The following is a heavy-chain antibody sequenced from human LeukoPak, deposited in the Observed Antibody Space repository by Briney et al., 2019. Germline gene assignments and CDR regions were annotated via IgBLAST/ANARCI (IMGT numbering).Heavy chain of an antibody. V-gene: IGHV3-30-3*01. D-gene: IGHD2-15*01. CDR1: GFAFSTYA. J-gene: IGHJ4*02. CDR2: ISFDGGNK. Sequence: GRSLRLSCEASGFAFSTYAIHWVRQAPGKGLEWVAVISFDGGNKFYADSVKGRFTISRDNSKNTLYLQLNSLTTEDTAVYYCAKDAGGDSGGDFEYWGQGTLVTVSS. CDR3: AKDAGGDSGGDFEY.